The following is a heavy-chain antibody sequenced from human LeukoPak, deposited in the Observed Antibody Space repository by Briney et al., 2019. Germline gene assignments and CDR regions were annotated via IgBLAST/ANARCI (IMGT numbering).Heavy chain of an antibody. CDR2: INPNSGGT. V-gene: IGHV1-2*06. D-gene: IGHD6-13*01. Sequence: ASVKVSCKASGYTFTGYYMHWVRQAPGQGLEWMGRINPNSGGTNYSQKFQGRVTITRDTSISTAYMELSRLRSDDTAVYYCATLTPGYSSSWYPPYNWFDPWGQGTLVTVSS. CDR3: ATLTPGYSSSWYPPYNWFDP. J-gene: IGHJ5*02. CDR1: GYTFTGYY.